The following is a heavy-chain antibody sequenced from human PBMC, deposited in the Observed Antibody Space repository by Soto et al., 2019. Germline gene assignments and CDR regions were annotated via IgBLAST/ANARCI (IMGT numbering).Heavy chain of an antibody. CDR1: GFTFSSYG. D-gene: IGHD3-3*01. CDR2: ISYDGSNK. CDR3: AKVRYYDFWSGPPGY. J-gene: IGHJ4*02. V-gene: IGHV3-30*18. Sequence: GGSLRLSCAASGFTFSSYGMHWVRQAPGKGLEWVAVISYDGSNKYYADSVKGRFTISRDNSKNTLYLQMNSLRAEDTAVYYCAKVRYYDFWSGPPGYWGQGTLVTVSS.